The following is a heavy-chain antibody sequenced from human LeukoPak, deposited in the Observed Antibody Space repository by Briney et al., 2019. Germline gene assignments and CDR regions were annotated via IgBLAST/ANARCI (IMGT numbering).Heavy chain of an antibody. D-gene: IGHD4-17*01. CDR1: GYSFTSYW. CDR3: YRDYGDYVRPPFDY. CDR2: IYPGDSDT. Sequence: GESLKISCKGSGYSFTSYWIGWVRQMPGRGLEWMGMIYPGDSDTRYSPSFQGQVTISADKSISTAYLQWSSLQASDTAMYYCYRDYGDYVRPPFDYWGQGTLVTVSS. V-gene: IGHV5-51*01. J-gene: IGHJ4*02.